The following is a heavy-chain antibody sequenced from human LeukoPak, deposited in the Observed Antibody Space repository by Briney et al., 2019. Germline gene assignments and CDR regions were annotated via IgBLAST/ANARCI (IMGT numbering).Heavy chain of an antibody. CDR1: GFTFSSYD. Sequence: GGSLRLSCAASGFTFSSYDMHWVRQATGKGLEWVSAIGTAGDTYYPGSVKGRFTISRENAKNSLYLQMNSLRAGGTAVYYCASNYGDYARPNYWGQGTLVTVSS. CDR3: ASNYGDYARPNY. V-gene: IGHV3-13*01. D-gene: IGHD4-17*01. CDR2: IGTAGDT. J-gene: IGHJ4*02.